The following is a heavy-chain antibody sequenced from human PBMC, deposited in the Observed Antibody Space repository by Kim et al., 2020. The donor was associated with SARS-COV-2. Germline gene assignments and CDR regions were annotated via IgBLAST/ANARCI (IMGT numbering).Heavy chain of an antibody. Sequence: HKSRVTISVDTSKNPFSLKLSSVTAADTAVYYCAGAQAAADTDYYYGMDVWGQGATVTVSS. CDR3: AGAQAAADTDYYYGMDV. V-gene: IGHV4-34*01. J-gene: IGHJ6*02. D-gene: IGHD6-13*01.